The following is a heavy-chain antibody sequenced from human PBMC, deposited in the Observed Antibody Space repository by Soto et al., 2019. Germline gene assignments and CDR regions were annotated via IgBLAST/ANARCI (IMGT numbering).Heavy chain of an antibody. J-gene: IGHJ4*02. V-gene: IGHV1-69*13. CDR2: VIPIFCTA. CDR1: GGTFSSYA. D-gene: IGHD2-2*01. CDR3: ASDRVVPAAEGPDYSSRGYFDY. Sequence: GASMKGSCKASGGTFSSYAISWVRQAPGQGVGWMGGVIPIFCTANYAQKFQGRVTITADESTSTAYMELSSLRSEDTAVYYCASDRVVPAAEGPDYSSRGYFDYWGQGTLVTVSS.